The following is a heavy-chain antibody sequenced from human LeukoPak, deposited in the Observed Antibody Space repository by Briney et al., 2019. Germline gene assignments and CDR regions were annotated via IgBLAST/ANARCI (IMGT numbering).Heavy chain of an antibody. CDR2: ISGSGGST. CDR3: AKVERVTIFGVVDA. V-gene: IGHV3-23*01. CDR1: GFSFGSHG. J-gene: IGHJ5*02. D-gene: IGHD3-3*01. Sequence: GGSLRLSCAASGFSFGSHGMHWVRQAPGKGLEWVSAISGSGGSTYYADSVKGRFTISRDNSKNTLYLQMNSLRAEDTAVYYCAKVERVTIFGVVDAWGQGTLVTVSS.